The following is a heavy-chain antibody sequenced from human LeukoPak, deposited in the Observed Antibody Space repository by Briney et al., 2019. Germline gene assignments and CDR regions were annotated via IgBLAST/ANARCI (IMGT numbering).Heavy chain of an antibody. CDR1: AFTFNEYS. J-gene: IGHJ6*02. D-gene: IGHD1-26*01. CDR3: ARDRWELPHYYYYGLDV. CDR2: IISGSGNI. V-gene: IGHV3-21*01. Sequence: GGSLRLSCVASAFTFNEYSMNWVRQAPGKGLEWVSSIISGSGNIYYADSVKGRFTISRDNAKNSLYLQMNSLRADDTAVYYCARDRWELPHYYYYGLDVWGQGTTVTVSS.